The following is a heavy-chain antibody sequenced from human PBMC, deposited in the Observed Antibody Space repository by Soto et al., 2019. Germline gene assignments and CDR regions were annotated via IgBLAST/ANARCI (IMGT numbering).Heavy chain of an antibody. CDR3: ARGVVVCGTILGYCTNAICYNP. J-gene: IGHJ5*02. Sequence: PSETLSLTCAVYGGSFSDYYWSWIRQPPGKGLEWIGEINHSGSTNYSPSLKSRGTISVDPSTNQFSLNLNSVTAADTAVYYCARGVVVCGTILGYCTNAICYNPWGKGTLVTVSS. D-gene: IGHD2-8*01. V-gene: IGHV4-34*01. CDR1: GGSFSDYY. CDR2: INHSGST.